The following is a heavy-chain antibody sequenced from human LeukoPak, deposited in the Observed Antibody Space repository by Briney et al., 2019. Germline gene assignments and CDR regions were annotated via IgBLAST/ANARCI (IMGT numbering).Heavy chain of an antibody. CDR3: ARERDYDILTGHSYYFDY. J-gene: IGHJ4*02. CDR1: GYTFTGSG. Sequence: ASVKVSCKASGYTFTGSGISWVRQAPGQGLEWMGWISDYNGNTDYAQKFQGRVTMTTDRSTSTAYMEVRSLRSEDTAVYYCARERDYDILTGHSYYFDYWGQGTLVTVSS. V-gene: IGHV1-18*01. D-gene: IGHD3-9*01. CDR2: ISDYNGNT.